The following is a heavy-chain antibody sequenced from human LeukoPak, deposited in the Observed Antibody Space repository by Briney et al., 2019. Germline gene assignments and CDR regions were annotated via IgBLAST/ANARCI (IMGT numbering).Heavy chain of an antibody. D-gene: IGHD3-10*01. V-gene: IGHV4-59*01. J-gene: IGHJ6*02. CDR1: GGSISSYY. CDR2: IYYSGST. CDR3: ARDRIPYYYGSGSYYERDYGMDV. Sequence: SETLSLTCTVSGGSISSYYWSWIRQPPGKGLEWIGYIYYSGSTNYNPSLKSRVTISVDTSKNQFSLKLSSVTAADTAVYYCARDRIPYYYGSGSYYERDYGMDVWGQGTTVTVSS.